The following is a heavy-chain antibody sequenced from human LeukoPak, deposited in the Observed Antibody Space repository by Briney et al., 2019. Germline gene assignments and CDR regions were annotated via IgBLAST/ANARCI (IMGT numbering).Heavy chain of an antibody. Sequence: PGGSLRLSCAASGFTFSSYWMSWVRQAPGKGLEWVANIKQDGGEKHYVDSVKGRFTISRDNAKNSLYLQMDSLRAGDTAVYYCVRVTSARGFYFDLWGQGTLVTVSS. D-gene: IGHD4-17*01. CDR1: GFTFSSYW. J-gene: IGHJ4*02. V-gene: IGHV3-7*01. CDR2: IKQDGGEK. CDR3: VRVTSARGFYFDL.